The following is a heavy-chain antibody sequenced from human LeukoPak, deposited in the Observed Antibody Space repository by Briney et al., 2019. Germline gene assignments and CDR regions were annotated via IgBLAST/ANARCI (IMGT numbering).Heavy chain of an antibody. CDR1: GFTFSSYG. D-gene: IGHD3/OR15-3a*01. V-gene: IGHV3-64D*06. J-gene: IGHJ4*02. CDR2: ISSNGGST. Sequence: GGALRVSCSASGFTFSSYGMHWVRQAPGKGLEYVSAISSNGGSTYYADSVKGRFTISRDNSKNTLFLQMSSLRAEDTAVYYCVKGGRSYFDFWGQGTLVTVSS. CDR3: VKGGRSYFDF.